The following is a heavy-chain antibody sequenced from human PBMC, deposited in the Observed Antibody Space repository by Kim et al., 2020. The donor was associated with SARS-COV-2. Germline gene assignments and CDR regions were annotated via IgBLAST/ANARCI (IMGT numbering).Heavy chain of an antibody. CDR3: ARVRRRIGPGGRPFDY. CDR1: GDSFSDYY. CDR2: IGHSGGT. J-gene: IGHJ4*02. Sequence: SETLSLTCTVSGDSFSDYYWSWIRQTPGTGLEWIGEIGHSGGTNYNPSLKSRVTISVDTSKNQFALNMTSVTAADTAIYYCARVRRRIGPGGRPFDYWGQGTQVTVSS. D-gene: IGHD1-26*01. V-gene: IGHV4-34*01.